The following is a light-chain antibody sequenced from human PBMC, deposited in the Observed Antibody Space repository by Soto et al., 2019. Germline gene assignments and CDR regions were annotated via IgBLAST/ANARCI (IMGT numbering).Light chain of an antibody. CDR1: SSDVGGYNY. V-gene: IGLV2-11*01. Sequence: QSVLTQSRSVSGSPGQSVTISCTGTSSDVGGYNYVSWYQQHPGKAPKLMIYDVSKRPSGVPDRFSGSKSGNTASLTISGLQAEDEADYYCCSYAGSYTGVFGGGTKLTVL. J-gene: IGLJ3*02. CDR3: CSYAGSYTGV. CDR2: DVS.